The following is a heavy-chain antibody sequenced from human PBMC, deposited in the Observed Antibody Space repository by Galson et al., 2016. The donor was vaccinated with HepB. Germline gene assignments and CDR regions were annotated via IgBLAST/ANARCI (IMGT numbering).Heavy chain of an antibody. CDR2: IWYTGNT. Sequence: SETLSLTCTVSGGSITSSRSYWGWIRQSPGKRLEWIGSIWYTGNTYYNPSLRSRVTISVDTAKNQFSLRLSSVTATDTAVYYCTRHPDGMDVWGQGTTVTVSS. J-gene: IGHJ6*02. V-gene: IGHV4-39*01. CDR1: GGSITSSRSY. CDR3: TRHPDGMDV.